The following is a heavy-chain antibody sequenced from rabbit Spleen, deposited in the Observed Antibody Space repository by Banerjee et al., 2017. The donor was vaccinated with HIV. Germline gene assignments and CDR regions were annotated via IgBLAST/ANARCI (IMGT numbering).Heavy chain of an antibody. CDR3: ARDGAGGSYFAL. CDR1: GFSFTSGYD. J-gene: IGHJ4*01. D-gene: IGHD8-1*01. CDR2: IDPVFGIT. V-gene: IGHV1S40*01. Sequence: QSLEESGGGLVQPGASLTLTCTASGFSFTSGYDMCWVRQATGKGLEWIGYIDPVFGITYYANWVNGRFSISRENAQNTVLLQMTSLTAADTATYFCARDGAGGSYFALWGQGTLVTVS.